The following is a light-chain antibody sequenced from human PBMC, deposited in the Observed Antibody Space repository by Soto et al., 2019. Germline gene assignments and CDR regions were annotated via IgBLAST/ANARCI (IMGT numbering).Light chain of an antibody. CDR3: QQYKNGWT. Sequence: DIQMTQSPSTLSGSVGDRVTITCRASQTISSWLAWYQQKPGKAPKLLIYKASTLKSGVPSRFSGSGSGTEFTLTISSLQSEDFAVYYRQQYKNGWTFGQGTKVDIK. CDR2: KAS. V-gene: IGKV1-5*03. J-gene: IGKJ1*01. CDR1: QTISSW.